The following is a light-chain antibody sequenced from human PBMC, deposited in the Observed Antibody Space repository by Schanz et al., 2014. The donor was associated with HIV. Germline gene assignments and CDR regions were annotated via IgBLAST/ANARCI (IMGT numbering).Light chain of an antibody. CDR3: SSHAGRSSFVV. V-gene: IGLV2-14*03. CDR1: STDIGAYNF. J-gene: IGLJ2*01. Sequence: QSALTQPASVSASPGQSITISCTGTSTDIGAYNFVSWYQQQPGKAPKLMIYHVSDRPAGVSDRFSGSKSGNMASLTISGLQAEDEADYYCSSHAGRSSFVVFGGGTKLTVL. CDR2: HVS.